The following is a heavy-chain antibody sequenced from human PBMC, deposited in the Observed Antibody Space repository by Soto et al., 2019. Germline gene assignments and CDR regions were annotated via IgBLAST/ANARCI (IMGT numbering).Heavy chain of an antibody. J-gene: IGHJ4*02. CDR3: ARGLLSSGYYFDY. CDR1: GGSISSGDYY. Sequence: SETLSLTCTVPGGSISSGDYYWSWIRQPPGKGLEWIGYIYYSGSTYYNPSLKSRVTISVDTSKNQFSLKLSSVTAADTAVYYCARGLLSSGYYFDYWGQGILVTVSS. D-gene: IGHD3-22*01. V-gene: IGHV4-30-4*01. CDR2: IYYSGST.